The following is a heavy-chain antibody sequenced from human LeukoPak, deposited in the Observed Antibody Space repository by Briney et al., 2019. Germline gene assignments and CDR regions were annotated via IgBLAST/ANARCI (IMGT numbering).Heavy chain of an antibody. V-gene: IGHV3-21*05. CDR1: GFTFSSYS. CDR3: ARVSQWLVPY. Sequence: GGSLRLSCAASGFTFSSYSMNWVRQAPGKGLEWVSYISSTSSYINYADSVKGRFTISRDNAKNSLFLQMNSLRAEDTAVYYCARVSQWLVPYWGQGTLVTVSS. D-gene: IGHD6-19*01. CDR2: ISSTSSYI. J-gene: IGHJ4*02.